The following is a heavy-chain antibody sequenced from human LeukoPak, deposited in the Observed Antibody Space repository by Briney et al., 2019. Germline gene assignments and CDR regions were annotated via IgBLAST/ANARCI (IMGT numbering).Heavy chain of an antibody. Sequence: ASVKVSCKASGGTFSSYAISWVRQAPGQGLEWMGGIIPIFGTANYAQKFQGRVTIIADESTSTAYMELSSLRSEDTAVYYCARDGYSSGWTNHYYYYMDVWGKGTTVTISS. D-gene: IGHD6-19*01. J-gene: IGHJ6*03. CDR2: IIPIFGTA. CDR3: ARDGYSSGWTNHYYYYMDV. CDR1: GGTFSSYA. V-gene: IGHV1-69*13.